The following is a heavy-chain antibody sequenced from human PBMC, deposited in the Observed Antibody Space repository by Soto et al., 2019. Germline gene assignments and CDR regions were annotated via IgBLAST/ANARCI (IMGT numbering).Heavy chain of an antibody. V-gene: IGHV1-69*01. Sequence: QVQLVQSGAEVKKPGSSVKVSCKASGGTFSSYAISWVRQAPGQGLEWMGGIIPIFGTANYAQKFQGRVTITADESTSTAYMELSSLRSEDTAVYYCASGQSVGAIFRVEYYYYGMDVWGQGTTVTVSS. CDR3: ASGQSVGAIFRVEYYYYGMDV. D-gene: IGHD3-3*01. J-gene: IGHJ6*02. CDR2: IIPIFGTA. CDR1: GGTFSSYA.